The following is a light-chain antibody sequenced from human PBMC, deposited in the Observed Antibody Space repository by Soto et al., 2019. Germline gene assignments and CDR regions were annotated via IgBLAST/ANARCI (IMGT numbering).Light chain of an antibody. Sequence: EIVFTQSPATPSLSPWERATLSCLVSQSGSSYLAWYQQKPGQAPRLLIYGASSRATGIPDRFSGSGSGTDFTLTISRLEPEDFAVYYCQQYGSSPPWTFGQGTKVDIK. J-gene: IGKJ1*01. CDR3: QQYGSSPPWT. CDR1: QSGSSY. CDR2: GAS. V-gene: IGKV3-20*01.